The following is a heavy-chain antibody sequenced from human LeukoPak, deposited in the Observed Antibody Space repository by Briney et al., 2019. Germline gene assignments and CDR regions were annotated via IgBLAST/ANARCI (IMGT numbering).Heavy chain of an antibody. CDR1: GVTFNTHG. V-gene: IGHV3-30*02. Sequence: PGGSLRVSCVASGVTFNTHGMHWVRQTPGKGLEWVAFIPYNGRNEQLADFVKGRFTISRDYSSNTVYLQMNSLRTEDTAVYYCAKYRPHFTVTTAASFGYWGQGALVTVS. D-gene: IGHD4-17*01. J-gene: IGHJ4*02. CDR2: IPYNGRNE. CDR3: AKYRPHFTVTTAASFGY.